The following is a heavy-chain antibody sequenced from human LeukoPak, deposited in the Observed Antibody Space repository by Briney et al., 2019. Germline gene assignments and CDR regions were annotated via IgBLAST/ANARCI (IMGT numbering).Heavy chain of an antibody. Sequence: GESLKISCKGSGYSFTNYWIGWVRQMPGKGLEWMGIIYPGGSDIRYSPSFQGQSTVSADKSISTAYLQWSSLKASDTAMYYCARLRDSSGYSGHFDYWGQGTLVTVSS. CDR3: ARLRDSSGYSGHFDY. CDR2: IYPGGSDI. CDR1: GYSFTNYW. V-gene: IGHV5-51*01. D-gene: IGHD3-22*01. J-gene: IGHJ4*02.